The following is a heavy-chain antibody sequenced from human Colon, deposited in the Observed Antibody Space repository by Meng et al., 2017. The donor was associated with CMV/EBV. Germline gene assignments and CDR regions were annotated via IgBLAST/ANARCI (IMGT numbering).Heavy chain of an antibody. J-gene: IGHJ4*02. CDR2: IYDTGRT. Sequence: GFSVSSNYISWVRQGPGKGLEWLSVIYDTGRTYYADSVKGRFTVSRDESKNTVFLQMNDLRIEDTAVYYCARNRLECGGDCYFADSWGQGTLVTVSS. CDR3: ARNRLECGGDCYFADS. V-gene: IGHV3-66*01. CDR1: GFSVSSNY. D-gene: IGHD2-21*02.